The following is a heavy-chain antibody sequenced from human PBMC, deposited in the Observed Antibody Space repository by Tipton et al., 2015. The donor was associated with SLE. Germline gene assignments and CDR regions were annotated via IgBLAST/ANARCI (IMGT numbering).Heavy chain of an antibody. CDR1: GGSISSYY. V-gene: IGHV4-34*01. D-gene: IGHD6-13*01. J-gene: IGHJ5*02. Sequence: TLSLTCTVSGGSISSYYWSWIRQSPGKGLEWIGEINHSGSTNYNPSLKSRVTISVDTSKKQFSLKVGSVTAADTAVYYCARAQRLVRWFDPWGQGTLVTVSS. CDR3: ARAQRLVRWFDP. CDR2: INHSGST.